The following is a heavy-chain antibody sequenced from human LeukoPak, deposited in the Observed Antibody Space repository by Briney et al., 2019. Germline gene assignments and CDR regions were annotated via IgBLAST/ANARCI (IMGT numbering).Heavy chain of an antibody. CDR1: GSTVGGYY. CDR3: ARGAAISVAGTTYYYFYGMDV. D-gene: IGHD6-13*01. Sequence: GGSLGLSCAASGSTVGGYYMNWVRQAPGKGLEWVSVIYSGDNTYYADSVKGRFTISRDNPKNTLFLQMNSLSAEDTAVYFCARGAAISVAGTTYYYFYGMDVWGQGTTVTVSS. V-gene: IGHV3-53*01. J-gene: IGHJ6*02. CDR2: IYSGDNT.